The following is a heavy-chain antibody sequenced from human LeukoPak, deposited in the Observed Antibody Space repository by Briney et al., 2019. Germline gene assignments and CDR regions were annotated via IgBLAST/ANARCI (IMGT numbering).Heavy chain of an antibody. V-gene: IGHV3-49*04. CDR3: ARLDYYFDSGSYTPFDY. D-gene: IGHD3-10*01. CDR1: GFMFTSYW. Sequence: PGGSLRLSCAASGFMFTSYWMSWVRQAPGKGLERVGFIRSEAYGGTTEYAASVKGRFTISRDDSKSIAYLQMNSLKTDDTAVYYCARLDYYFDSGSYTPFDYWGQGTLVTVSS. J-gene: IGHJ4*02. CDR2: IRSEAYGGTT.